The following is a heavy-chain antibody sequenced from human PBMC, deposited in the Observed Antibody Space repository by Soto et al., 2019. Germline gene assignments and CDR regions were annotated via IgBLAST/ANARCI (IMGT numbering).Heavy chain of an antibody. CDR2: IYYSGST. CDR1: GGSISSGDYY. CDR3: ARSQLWLKYFDY. V-gene: IGHV4-30-4*01. Sequence: QVQLQESGPGLVKPSQTLSLTCTVSGGSISSGDYYWSWIRQPPGKGLEWIGYIYYSGSTYYNPSRKSRVTISVDTSKHQFSLKLSSVTAADTAVYYCARSQLWLKYFDYWGQGTLVTVSS. J-gene: IGHJ4*02. D-gene: IGHD5-18*01.